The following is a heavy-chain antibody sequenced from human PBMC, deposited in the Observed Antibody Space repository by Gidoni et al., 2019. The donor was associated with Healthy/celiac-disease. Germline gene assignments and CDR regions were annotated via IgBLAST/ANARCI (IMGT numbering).Heavy chain of an antibody. CDR2: IYYCGST. Sequence: QVQLQESGPGLVKPSETLSLICTVSGGSISTYYWSWIRQPPGKGLEWIGYIYYCGSTHYNTSHKRRVTVSVDTSKNQCSLKLSSVTAADTAVYYCARTYYDFWSGGGYFDLWGRGTLVTVSS. V-gene: IGHV4-59*01. CDR1: GGSISTYY. J-gene: IGHJ2*01. CDR3: ARTYYDFWSGGGYFDL. D-gene: IGHD3-3*01.